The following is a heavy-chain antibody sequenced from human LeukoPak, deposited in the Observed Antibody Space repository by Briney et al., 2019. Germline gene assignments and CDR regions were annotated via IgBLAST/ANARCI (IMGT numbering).Heavy chain of an antibody. CDR2: IYYSGST. CDR3: ARQLGRITIFGVVMKAPWFDP. J-gene: IGHJ5*02. CDR1: GGSISSYY. D-gene: IGHD3-3*01. Sequence: SETLSLTCTVSGGSISSYYWGWIRQPPGKGREWIGSIYYSGSTYYNPSLKSRVTISVDTSKNQFSLKLSSVTAADTAVYYCARQLGRITIFGVVMKAPWFDPWGQGTLVTVSS. V-gene: IGHV4-39*01.